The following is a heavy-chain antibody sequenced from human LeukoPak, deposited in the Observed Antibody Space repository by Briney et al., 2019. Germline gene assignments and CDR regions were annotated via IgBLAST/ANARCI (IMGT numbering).Heavy chain of an antibody. CDR2: IYTSGST. V-gene: IGHV4-61*02. Sequence: SQTLSLTCTVSGGSISSGSYYWSWIRQPAGKGLEWIGRIYTSGSTNYSPSLKSRVTISVDTSKNQFPLKLSSVTAADTAVYYCARVSGGTRDYWGQGTLVTVSS. D-gene: IGHD2-15*01. J-gene: IGHJ4*02. CDR3: ARVSGGTRDY. CDR1: GGSISSGSYY.